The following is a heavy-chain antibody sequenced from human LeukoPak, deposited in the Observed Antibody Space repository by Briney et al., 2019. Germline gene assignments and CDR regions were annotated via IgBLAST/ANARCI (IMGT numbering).Heavy chain of an antibody. CDR1: GLTFSNYP. CDR2: ISGSGDST. CDR3: ARRSGIAVAGAFDY. J-gene: IGHJ4*02. Sequence: GGSLRLSCAASGLTFSNYPMMWVRQAPGKGLEGVSDISGSGDSTYYADSEKGRFTISRENSKNTLYLQMNSLRAEDTAVYYCARRSGIAVAGAFDYWGQGTLVTVSP. V-gene: IGHV3-23*01. D-gene: IGHD6-19*01.